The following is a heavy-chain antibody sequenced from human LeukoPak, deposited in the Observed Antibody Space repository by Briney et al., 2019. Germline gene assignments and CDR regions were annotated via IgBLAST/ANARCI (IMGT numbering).Heavy chain of an antibody. J-gene: IGHJ5*02. V-gene: IGHV4-4*07. CDR1: GGSISSYY. D-gene: IGHD3-22*01. CDR2: IYTSGST. Sequence: SETLSLTCTVSGGSISSYYGSWIRQPAGKGLEWIGRIYTSGSTNYNPSLKSRVTMSVDTSKNQFSLKLSSVTAADTAVYYCAVDYYDSSGYYEYNWFDPWGQGTLVTVSS. CDR3: AVDYYDSSGYYEYNWFDP.